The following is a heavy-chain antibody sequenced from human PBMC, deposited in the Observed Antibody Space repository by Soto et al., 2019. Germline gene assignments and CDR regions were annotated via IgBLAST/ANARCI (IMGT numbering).Heavy chain of an antibody. CDR3: AKRGSGWYEAQYYFDY. CDR2: ISGSGGST. CDR1: GFTFSSYA. Sequence: GGSLRLSCAASGFTFSSYAMSWVRQAPGKGLEWVSAISGSGGSTYYADSVKGRFTISRDNSKNTLYLQMNSLRAEDTAVYYCAKRGSGWYEAQYYFDYWGQGTLVTVSS. D-gene: IGHD6-19*01. J-gene: IGHJ4*02. V-gene: IGHV3-23*01.